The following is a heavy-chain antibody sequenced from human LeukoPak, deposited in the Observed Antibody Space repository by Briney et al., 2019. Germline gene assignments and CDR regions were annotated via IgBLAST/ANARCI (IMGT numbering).Heavy chain of an antibody. D-gene: IGHD5-24*01. V-gene: IGHV1-2*06. J-gene: IGHJ6*03. CDR3: ARKAGYKDFYYYYYYMDV. Sequence: ASVKVSCXASGYTFTGYYMHWVRQAPGQGLEWMGRINPNSGGTNYAQKFQGRVTMTRDTSISTAYMELSRLRSDDTAVYYCARKAGYKDFYYYYYYMDVWGKGTTVTVSS. CDR1: GYTFTGYY. CDR2: INPNSGGT.